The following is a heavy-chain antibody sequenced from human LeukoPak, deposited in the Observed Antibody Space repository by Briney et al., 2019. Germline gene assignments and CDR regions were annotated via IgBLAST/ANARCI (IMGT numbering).Heavy chain of an antibody. CDR1: GFTFSNYW. J-gene: IGHJ4*02. CDR3: ARDAFGVDKSPF. Sequence: QPGGSLRLSCAASGFTFSNYWMHWVRQAPGKGLVWVSRIKSDGSSTSFADSVKGRFTISRDNAKNTLYLQMNSLRAEDTAVYYCARDAFGVDKSPFWGQGILVTVSS. D-gene: IGHD3-3*01. CDR2: IKSDGSST. V-gene: IGHV3-74*01.